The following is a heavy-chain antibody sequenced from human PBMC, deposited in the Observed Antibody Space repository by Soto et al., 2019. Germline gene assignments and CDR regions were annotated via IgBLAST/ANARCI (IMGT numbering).Heavy chain of an antibody. V-gene: IGHV1-69*13. CDR2: IIPIFGTA. J-gene: IGHJ4*02. Sequence: SVKVSCKASGGTFSSYAISWVRQAPGQGLEWMGGIIPIFGTANYAQKFQGRVTITADESTSTAYMELSSLRSEDTAVYYCARNYYDSSGYYHATSWGQGTLVTVSS. CDR1: GGTFSSYA. D-gene: IGHD3-22*01. CDR3: ARNYYDSSGYYHATS.